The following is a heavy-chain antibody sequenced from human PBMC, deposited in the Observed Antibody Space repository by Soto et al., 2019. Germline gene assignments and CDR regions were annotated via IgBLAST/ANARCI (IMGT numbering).Heavy chain of an antibody. CDR1: GGPFSDYY. CDR2: INHSGST. Sequence: NPSEALSHTYDAFGGPFSDYYWRWMRQHPGKGLEWIGEINHSGSTNYNPSLKSRVTISVDTSKNQFSLKLSSVTAADTAVYYCARGRKGSGWYWYYYGMDVWGQGTTVS. D-gene: IGHD6-19*01. J-gene: IGHJ6*02. V-gene: IGHV4-34*01. CDR3: ARGRKGSGWYWYYYGMDV.